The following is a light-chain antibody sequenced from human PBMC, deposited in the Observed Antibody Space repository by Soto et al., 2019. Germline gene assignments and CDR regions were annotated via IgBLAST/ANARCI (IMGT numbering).Light chain of an antibody. CDR1: QSISNY. CDR2: VAS. CDR3: QQLFSFPPT. Sequence: DIQLTQSPSFLSASVGDRVTITCRASQSISNYLAWYQQKPGKAPNLLIYVASTLQSGVPSRFSGSGFGTEFTLTISSLQPEDLATYYCQQLFSFPPTFGQGTRLEIK. J-gene: IGKJ5*01. V-gene: IGKV1-9*01.